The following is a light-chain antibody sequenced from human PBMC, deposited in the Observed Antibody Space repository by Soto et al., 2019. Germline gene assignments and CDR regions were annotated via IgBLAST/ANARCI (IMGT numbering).Light chain of an antibody. CDR1: QSVSSY. J-gene: IGKJ4*01. Sequence: EIVLTQSPATLSLSPGERAALSCRASQSVSSYLAWYQQKPGQAPRLLIYDASKRATAIPARFSGSGSGTDFTLTISRLETEDFAVYFCQQRSNWPSTFGGGTKVEI. V-gene: IGKV3-11*01. CDR2: DAS. CDR3: QQRSNWPST.